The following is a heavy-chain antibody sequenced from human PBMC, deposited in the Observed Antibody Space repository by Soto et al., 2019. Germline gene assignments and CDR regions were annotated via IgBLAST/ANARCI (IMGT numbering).Heavy chain of an antibody. D-gene: IGHD3-22*01. CDR2: IYYSGST. Sequence: SETLSLTCTVSGGSISSSSYYWGWIRQPPGKGLEWIGSIYYSGSTYFNPSLKSRVTISVDTSKNQFSLKLSSVTAADTAVYYCARRLYYDSSGFEGGGMDVWGQGTTVTVSS. V-gene: IGHV4-39*01. CDR3: ARRLYYDSSGFEGGGMDV. J-gene: IGHJ6*02. CDR1: GGSISSSSYY.